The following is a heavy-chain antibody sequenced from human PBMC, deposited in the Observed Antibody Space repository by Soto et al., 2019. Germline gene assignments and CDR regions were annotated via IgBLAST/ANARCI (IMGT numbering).Heavy chain of an antibody. V-gene: IGHV1-58*01. CDR2: IVVGSGNT. Sequence: ASVKVSCKASGFTFTSSAVQWVRQARGQRLEWIGWIVVGSGNTNYAQKFQERVTITRDMSTSTAYMELSSLRSEDTAVYYCAADVTYYDFWRRYYFDYWGQGTLVTVSS. CDR1: GFTFTSSA. D-gene: IGHD3-3*01. CDR3: AADVTYYDFWRRYYFDY. J-gene: IGHJ4*02.